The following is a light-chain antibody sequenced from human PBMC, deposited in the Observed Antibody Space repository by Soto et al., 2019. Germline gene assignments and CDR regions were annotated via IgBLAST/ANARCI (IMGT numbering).Light chain of an antibody. V-gene: IGLV1-44*01. CDR1: SSNIGSNT. Sequence: QPVLTQPPSASETPGQRVTISCSGSSSNIGSNTVNWYHQLPGTAPKLLIHSSDQRPSGVPDRFSGSKSGTSASLAISGLQSEDEADYYCAAWDDSLKVVVFGGGTKLTVL. CDR3: AAWDDSLKVVV. CDR2: SSD. J-gene: IGLJ3*02.